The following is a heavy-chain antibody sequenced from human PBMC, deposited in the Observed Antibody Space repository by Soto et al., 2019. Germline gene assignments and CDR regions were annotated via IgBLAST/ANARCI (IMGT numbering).Heavy chain of an antibody. CDR3: ASGFTEAATGD. CDR2: INSDGSRT. Sequence: EVQLVESGGGLVQPGGSLRLSCAASGFTFSSYWMHWVRQAPGKGLVWVSRINSDGSRTNYADSVKGRFTISRDNAKNTLYLQVNSLRAEDTAVYYCASGFTEAATGDWGQGTLVTVSS. J-gene: IGHJ4*02. CDR1: GFTFSSYW. D-gene: IGHD6-13*01. V-gene: IGHV3-74*01.